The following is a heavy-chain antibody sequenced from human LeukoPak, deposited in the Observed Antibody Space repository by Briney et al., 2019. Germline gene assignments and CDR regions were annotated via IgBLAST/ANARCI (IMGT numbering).Heavy chain of an antibody. CDR3: ARDRLLPTDIFNY. CDR2: IKQDGSEK. V-gene: IGHV3-7*03. D-gene: IGHD1-14*01. CDR1: GFTFSRHW. J-gene: IGHJ4*02. Sequence: PGGSLRLSCVASGFTFSRHWMSWVRQAPGKGLEWVANIKQDGSEKYYVDSVKGRFTISRDNAKNSLYLQMNSLRAEDTAVYYCARDRLLPTDIFNYWGQGTLVTVSS.